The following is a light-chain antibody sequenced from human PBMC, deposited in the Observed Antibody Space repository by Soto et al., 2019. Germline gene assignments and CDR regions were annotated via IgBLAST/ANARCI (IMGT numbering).Light chain of an antibody. J-gene: IGLJ3*02. Sequence: QSVLTQPPSASGSPGQSVAISCTGTSSDVGGYNYVSWYQQHPGKAPKLMIYEVNKRPSGVPDRFSGSKSGNTASLTVSGLQAEDEADYYCATWDDSLNGRAVFGGGTKVTVL. CDR1: SSDVGGYNY. V-gene: IGLV2-8*01. CDR3: ATWDDSLNGRAV. CDR2: EVN.